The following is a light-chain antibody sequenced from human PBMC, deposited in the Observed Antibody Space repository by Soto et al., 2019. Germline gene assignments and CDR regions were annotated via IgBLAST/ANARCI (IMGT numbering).Light chain of an antibody. CDR3: HQYSNWPSWT. CDR2: GAS. Sequence: EIVMTQSPATLSVSPGERATLSCRASQSVSSNLAWYQQKPGQAPRLLNYGASTRATGIPARFSGSGSGTEFTLTISTLQSEDYAVYYCHQYSNWPSWTFGQVTEVYIK. J-gene: IGKJ1*01. CDR1: QSVSSN. V-gene: IGKV3-15*01.